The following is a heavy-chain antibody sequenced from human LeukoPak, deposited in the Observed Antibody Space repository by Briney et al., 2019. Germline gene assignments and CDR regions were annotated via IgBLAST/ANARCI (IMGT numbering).Heavy chain of an antibody. CDR2: VSGSGAYT. D-gene: IGHD5-12*01. Sequence: GGSLRLSCAASGFTFSSYAISWVRQAPGKGLEWVSAVSGSGAYTYYADSAKGRFTISRDNSKNTLYLQMSSLRAEDTAVYYCAKTSLGYTKPFDYWGQGTLVTVSS. V-gene: IGHV3-23*01. CDR1: GFTFSSYA. J-gene: IGHJ4*02. CDR3: AKTSLGYTKPFDY.